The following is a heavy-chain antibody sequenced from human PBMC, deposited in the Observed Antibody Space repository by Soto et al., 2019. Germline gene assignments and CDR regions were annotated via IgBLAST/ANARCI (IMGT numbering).Heavy chain of an antibody. J-gene: IGHJ4*02. Sequence: QVQLVQSGAEVKKPGASVKVSCKASGYTFTSYGISWVRQAPGQGLAWMGWISGYNGNTNYAQKLQGRVTMTTHTTTSTAYMALRSLTSNDTGVYYCARSGCSGGSCYSYYFDYWGQGTLVTVSS. V-gene: IGHV1-18*01. CDR1: GYTFTSYG. CDR2: ISGYNGNT. CDR3: ARSGCSGGSCYSYYFDY. D-gene: IGHD2-15*01.